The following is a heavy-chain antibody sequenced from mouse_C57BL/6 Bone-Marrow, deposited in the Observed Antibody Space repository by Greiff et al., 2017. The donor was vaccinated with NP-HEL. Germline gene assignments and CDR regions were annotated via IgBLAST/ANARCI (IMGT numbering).Heavy chain of an antibody. Sequence: QVQLQQSGAELVRPGASVTLSCKASGYTFTDYEMHWVKQTPVHGLEWIGAIDPETGGTAYNQKFKGKAILTADKSSGTAYMELRSLTSEDSAVYYCTRGIYYDYHGAMDYWGQGTSVTVSS. V-gene: IGHV1-15*01. CDR1: GYTFTDYE. J-gene: IGHJ4*01. CDR2: IDPETGGT. CDR3: TRGIYYDYHGAMDY. D-gene: IGHD2-4*01.